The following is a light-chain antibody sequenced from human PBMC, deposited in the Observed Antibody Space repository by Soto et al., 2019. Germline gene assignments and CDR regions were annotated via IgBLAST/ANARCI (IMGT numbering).Light chain of an antibody. Sequence: QSALTQPASVSGSPGQSITIFCTGTSSDVGAYKFVSWYRLHPGRAPQVMIYEVTNRPSGVSSRFSGSKSGNTASLTISGLQPEDEGDYYCSSYSSTSTPWVFGGGTKLTVL. CDR1: SSDVGAYKF. CDR3: SSYSSTSTPWV. CDR2: EVT. J-gene: IGLJ3*02. V-gene: IGLV2-14*01.